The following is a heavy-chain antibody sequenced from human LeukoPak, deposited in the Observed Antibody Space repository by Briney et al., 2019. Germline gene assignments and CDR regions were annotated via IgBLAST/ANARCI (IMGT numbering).Heavy chain of an antibody. J-gene: IGHJ6*03. CDR2: IYYSGST. CDR1: GGSISSYY. CDR3: ARVSSAVIGDYYYYYYMDV. D-gene: IGHD3-10*01. V-gene: IGHV4-59*01. Sequence: SETLSLTCTVSGGSISSYYWSWIRQPPGKGLEWIGYIYYSGSTNYNPPLKSRVTISVDTSKNQFSLKLSSVTAADTAVYYCARVSSAVIGDYYYYYYMDVWGKGTTVTISS.